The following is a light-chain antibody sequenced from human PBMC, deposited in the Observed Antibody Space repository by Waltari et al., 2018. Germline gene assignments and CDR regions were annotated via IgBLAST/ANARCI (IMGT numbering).Light chain of an antibody. J-gene: IGLJ2*01. V-gene: IGLV3-1*01. CDR1: RLGDKY. Sequence: SYELTQPPSVSVSPGQTASITCSGDRLGDKYASWYQQKPGQSPVLVIYQDFKRPSGTPERFSGSNSGNTATLTISGTQAIDEADYYCQAWDRSSMVFGGGTKLTVL. CDR3: QAWDRSSMV. CDR2: QDF.